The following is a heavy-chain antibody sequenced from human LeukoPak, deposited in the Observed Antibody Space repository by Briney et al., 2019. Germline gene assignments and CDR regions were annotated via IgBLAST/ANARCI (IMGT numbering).Heavy chain of an antibody. CDR2: IKQDGSEK. CDR1: GFTFSSYW. J-gene: IGHJ4*02. V-gene: IGHV3-7*01. CDR3: ARDIGRIAARSVDY. Sequence: GGSLRLSCAASGFTFSSYWMSWVRQAPGKGLEWVANIKQDGSEKYYVDSVKGRFTISRDNAKNSLYLQMKSLRAEDTAVYYCARDIGRIAARSVDYWGQGTLVTVSS. D-gene: IGHD6-6*01.